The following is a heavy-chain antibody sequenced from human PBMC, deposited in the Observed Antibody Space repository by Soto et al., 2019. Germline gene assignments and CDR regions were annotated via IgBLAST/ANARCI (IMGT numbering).Heavy chain of an antibody. D-gene: IGHD1-7*01. Sequence: GGALRVLCAGAGFSFFSYTMTWVRQAPGKGLEWVSSISSDNKYIYYADSVKGRFTISRDNAKSSLFLQMNSLRADDTAVYYCTRSPRSITGTPTGGAKNDYWGHVAPVPV. CDR1: GFSFFSYT. V-gene: IGHV3-21*01. CDR2: ISSDNKYI. CDR3: TRSPRSITGTPTGGAKNDY. J-gene: IGHJ4*01.